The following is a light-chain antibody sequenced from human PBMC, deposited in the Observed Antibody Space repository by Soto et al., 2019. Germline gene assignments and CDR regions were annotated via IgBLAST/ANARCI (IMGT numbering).Light chain of an antibody. Sequence: QSALTQPASVSGSPGQSITISCTGTSSDVGGYNYVSWYQHHPGKPPKLLMYDVSNRPSGVSNRFSGSKSDNTASLTISGLQPEDEADYYCSSYTTSNTRQIVFGTGTKLTVL. J-gene: IGLJ1*01. CDR2: DVS. CDR3: SSYTTSNTRQIV. CDR1: SSDVGGYNY. V-gene: IGLV2-14*03.